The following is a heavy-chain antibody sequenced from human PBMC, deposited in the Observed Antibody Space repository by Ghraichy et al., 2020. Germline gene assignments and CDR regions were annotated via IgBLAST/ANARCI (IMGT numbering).Heavy chain of an antibody. CDR2: TYYRSKWYN. D-gene: IGHD1-26*01. CDR1: WDSVSSNTDV. Sequence: ISWDSVSSNTDVWNWIRQSPSRGLEWLGRTYYRSKWYNDYAISVKGRITINTDTSKNQFSLQLNSVTPEDTAVYYCARDSSYSGGFDNWGQGTLVTVSS. V-gene: IGHV6-1*01. J-gene: IGHJ5*02. CDR3: ARDSSYSGGFDN.